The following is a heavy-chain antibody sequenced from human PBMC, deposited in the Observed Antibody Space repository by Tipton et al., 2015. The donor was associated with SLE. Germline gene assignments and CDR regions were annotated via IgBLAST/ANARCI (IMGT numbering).Heavy chain of an antibody. CDR1: GYTFTNYG. J-gene: IGHJ6*03. Sequence: QLVQSGVEVKKPGASVKVSCKASGYTFTNYGFSWVRQAPGQGLEWMGWISSYSGNTHYAQNFQGRVTLTTDTSTSAAYLELRSLRSDDTAAYYCARDGGPQLVFSYYYYMDVWGNGTTVTVSS. CDR2: ISSYSGNT. CDR3: ARDGGPQLVFSYYYYMDV. V-gene: IGHV1-18*01. D-gene: IGHD6-13*01.